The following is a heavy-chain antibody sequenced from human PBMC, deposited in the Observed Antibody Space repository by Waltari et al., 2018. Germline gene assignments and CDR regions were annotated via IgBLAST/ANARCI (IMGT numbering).Heavy chain of an antibody. J-gene: IGHJ4*02. D-gene: IGHD3-10*01. CDR1: GCSISSSSYY. Sequence: QLQLQESGPGLVKPSETLSLTCTVSGCSISSSSYYWGWIRKPPGKGLGWIWSIYYSGSTYYHPSLQSRVTISVDTSKNQFSLKLSSVTAADTAVYYCASVSGSYYGDCGQGTLVTVSS. CDR2: IYYSGST. V-gene: IGHV4-39*07. CDR3: ASVSGSYYGD.